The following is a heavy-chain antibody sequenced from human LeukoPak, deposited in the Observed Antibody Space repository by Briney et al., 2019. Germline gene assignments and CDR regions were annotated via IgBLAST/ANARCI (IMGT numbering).Heavy chain of an antibody. J-gene: IGHJ4*02. CDR3: AKGFYGELLFDY. Sequence: PGGSLRFSCAASGFTFSSYGMSWVRQAPGKGLEWVSAISGSGGSTYYADSVEGRFTISRDNSKNTLYLQMNSLRAEDTAVYYCAKGFYGELLFDYWGQGTLVTVSS. V-gene: IGHV3-23*01. CDR1: GFTFSSYG. D-gene: IGHD3-10*01. CDR2: ISGSGGST.